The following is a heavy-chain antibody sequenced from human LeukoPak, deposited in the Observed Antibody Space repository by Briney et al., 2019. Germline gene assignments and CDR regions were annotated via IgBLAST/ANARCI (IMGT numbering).Heavy chain of an antibody. Sequence: GGSLRLSCAASGFTFSNYWMSWVRQAPGKGLEWVAKIKQDGSEKYYVDSVKGRFTISRDNAKNSLSLQMNSLRAEDTAVYYCARVPTLRYFDWGGFYGMDVWGQGTTVTVSS. J-gene: IGHJ6*02. CDR3: ARVPTLRYFDWGGFYGMDV. CDR1: GFTFSNYW. D-gene: IGHD3-9*01. V-gene: IGHV3-7*03. CDR2: IKQDGSEK.